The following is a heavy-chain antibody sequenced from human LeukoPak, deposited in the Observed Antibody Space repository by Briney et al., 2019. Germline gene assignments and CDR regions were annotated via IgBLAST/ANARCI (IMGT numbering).Heavy chain of an antibody. J-gene: IGHJ2*01. V-gene: IGHV4-31*03. Sequence: PSETLSLTCTVSGGSISSGGYYWSWIRQHPGKGLEWIGYIYYSGSTYYNPSLKSRVTISVDTSKNQFSLKLSSVTAADTAVYCCARAAGSPPYWYFDLWGRGTLVTVSS. CDR1: GGSISSGGYY. CDR2: IYYSGST. D-gene: IGHD6-19*01. CDR3: ARAAGSPPYWYFDL.